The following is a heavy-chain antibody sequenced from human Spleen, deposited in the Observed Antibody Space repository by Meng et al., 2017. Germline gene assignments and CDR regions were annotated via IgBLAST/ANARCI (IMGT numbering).Heavy chain of an antibody. CDR2: INHSGST. CDR1: GGSFSGYY. J-gene: IGHJ5*02. V-gene: IGHV4-34*01. CDR3: ASGRFGWFDP. D-gene: IGHD3-16*01. Sequence: QVQLQQWGAGLLKPSETLSLTCAVYGGSFSGYYWSWIRQPPGKGLEYIGEINHSGSTNYNPSLESRDTISVDTSKNQFSLKLSSVTAADTAVYYCASGRFGWFDPWGQGTLVTVSS.